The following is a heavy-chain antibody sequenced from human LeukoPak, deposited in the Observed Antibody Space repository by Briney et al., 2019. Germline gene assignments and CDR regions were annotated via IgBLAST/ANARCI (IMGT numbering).Heavy chain of an antibody. CDR2: IIPIFGTA. J-gene: IGHJ6*03. CDR1: GGTFSSYA. V-gene: IGHV1-69*05. Sequence: SVKVSCKASGGTFSSYAISWVRQAPGQGLELMGSIIPIFGTANYAQKFQGRVTITTDESTSTAYMELSSLRSEDTAVYYCARGGDDFWSGYYRYYYYMDVWGKGTTVTVSS. D-gene: IGHD3-3*01. CDR3: ARGGDDFWSGYYRYYYYMDV.